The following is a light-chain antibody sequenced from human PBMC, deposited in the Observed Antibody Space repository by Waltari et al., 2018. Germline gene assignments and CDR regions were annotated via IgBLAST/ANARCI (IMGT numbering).Light chain of an antibody. CDR2: KAS. J-gene: IGKJ2*01. CDR1: QSISPR. Sequence: DIQMTQSPSSLSASVGDRVTITCRASQSISPRLAWFQLKPGKAPKLLIYKASNLESGVPSRFSGSGSGTEFTLTIGSLLPEDFASYYCQQYSSDSHSFGQGTRLEI. V-gene: IGKV1-5*03. CDR3: QQYSSDSHS.